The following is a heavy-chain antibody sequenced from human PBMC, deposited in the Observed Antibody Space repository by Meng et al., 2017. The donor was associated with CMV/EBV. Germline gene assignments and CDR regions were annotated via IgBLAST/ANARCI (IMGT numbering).Heavy chain of an antibody. Sequence: GGSLRLSCAASGFTFSSYGVHWVRQAPGKGLEWVAFIRYDGSNKYCADSVKGRFTISRDNSKNTLYLQMNSLRAEDTAVYYCAKASMDYSNYAGYFDYWGQGTLVTVSS. CDR1: GFTFSSYG. CDR2: IRYDGSNK. CDR3: AKASMDYSNYAGYFDY. V-gene: IGHV3-30*02. D-gene: IGHD4-11*01. J-gene: IGHJ4*02.